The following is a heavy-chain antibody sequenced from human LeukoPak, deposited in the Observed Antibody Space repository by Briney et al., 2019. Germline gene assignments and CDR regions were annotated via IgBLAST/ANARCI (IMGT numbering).Heavy chain of an antibody. Sequence: GASVKVSCKASGYTFTGYYIHWVRQAPGQGLEWMGWINPNTGVTNYAQRFQGRVTMTRDTSITTAYMELSRLTSDDTAVYYCARDVLSSTWDFDYWGQGTLVTVSS. CDR1: GYTFTGYY. J-gene: IGHJ4*02. V-gene: IGHV1-2*02. CDR3: ARDVLSSTWDFDY. D-gene: IGHD6-13*01. CDR2: INPNTGVT.